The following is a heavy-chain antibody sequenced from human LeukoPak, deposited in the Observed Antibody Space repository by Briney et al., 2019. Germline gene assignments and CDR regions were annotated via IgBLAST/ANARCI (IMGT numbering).Heavy chain of an antibody. CDR3: ARELDGYDY. Sequence: PGESLRLSCAGSRFTISFFSMNWVRQAPGKGLEWVAVISYDGSNKYYADSVKGRFTISRDNSKNTLYLQMNSLRAEDTAVYYCARELDGYDYWGQGTLVTVSS. CDR2: ISYDGSNK. J-gene: IGHJ4*02. CDR1: RFTISFFS. D-gene: IGHD5-24*01. V-gene: IGHV3-30*03.